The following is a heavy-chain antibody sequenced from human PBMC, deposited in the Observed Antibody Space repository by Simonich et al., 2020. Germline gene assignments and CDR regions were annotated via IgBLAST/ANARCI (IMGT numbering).Heavy chain of an antibody. CDR2: ISAYNGNT. CDR1: GYTFTSYG. D-gene: IGHD2-15*01. CDR3: ARASRGTWWYYYFDY. Sequence: QVQLVQSGAEVKKPGASVKVSCKASGYTFTSYGISWLRQAPGKGLEWMGWISAYNGNTNYAQKLQGRVTMTTDTSTSTAYMELRSLRSDDTAVYYCARASRGTWWYYYFDYWGQGTLVTVSS. J-gene: IGHJ4*02. V-gene: IGHV1-18*01.